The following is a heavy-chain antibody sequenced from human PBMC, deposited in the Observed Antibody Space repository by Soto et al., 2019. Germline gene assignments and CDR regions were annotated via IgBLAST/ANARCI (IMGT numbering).Heavy chain of an antibody. CDR3: GRVVGLRYQLPDSWLMDV. CDR2: IIPIFGTA. J-gene: IGHJ6*02. CDR1: GGTFSSYA. V-gene: IGHV1-69*01. D-gene: IGHD2-2*01. Sequence: QVQLVQSGAEVKKPGSSVKVSCKASGGTFSSYAISWVRQAPGQGLEWMGGIIPIFGTANYAQKFQGRVTITADESTSTAYMELSSLRYEDTAVYYCGRVVGLRYQLPDSWLMDVWGQGTTVTVSS.